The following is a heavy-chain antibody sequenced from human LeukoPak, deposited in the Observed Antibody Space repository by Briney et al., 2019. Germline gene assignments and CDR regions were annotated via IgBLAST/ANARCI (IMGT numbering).Heavy chain of an antibody. CDR1: GGSISSYY. J-gene: IGHJ4*02. CDR2: IYTSGST. CDR3: ARVGYYYDSSGYADY. Sequence: PSETLSLTCTVSGGSISSYYWSWIRQPAGKGLEWIRRIYTSGSTNYNPSLKSRVTMSVDTSKNQFSLKLSSVTAADTAVYYCARVGYYYDSSGYADYWGQGTLVTVSS. D-gene: IGHD3-22*01. V-gene: IGHV4-4*07.